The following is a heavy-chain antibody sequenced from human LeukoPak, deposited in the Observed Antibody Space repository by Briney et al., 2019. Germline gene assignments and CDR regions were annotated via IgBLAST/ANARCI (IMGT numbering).Heavy chain of an antibody. CDR1: GFTFSSYA. J-gene: IGHJ4*02. V-gene: IGHV3-23*01. D-gene: IGHD3-10*01. CDR3: AKGGGSYGSGSYYYFDY. Sequence: GGSLRLSCAASGFTFSSYAMSWVRQAPGKGLEWVSAISGSGGSTYYADSVKGRSTISRDNSKNTLYLQMNSLRAEDTAVYSCAKGGGSYGSGSYYYFDYWGQGTLVTVSS. CDR2: ISGSGGST.